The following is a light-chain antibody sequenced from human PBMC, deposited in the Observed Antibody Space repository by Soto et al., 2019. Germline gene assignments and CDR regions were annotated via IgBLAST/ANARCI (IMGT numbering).Light chain of an antibody. CDR2: GAS. V-gene: IGKV3-20*01. J-gene: IGKJ4*01. CDR3: QKYGSSLRST. Sequence: EIVLTQSPGTLSLSPGESVTLSCRASQSVSSSFLAWYQQRPGQAPRLLIYGASNRATGIPDRFSGSGSGTDFTLTISRLEPEDFAVYYCQKYGSSLRSTFGGGTKVEIK. CDR1: QSVSSSF.